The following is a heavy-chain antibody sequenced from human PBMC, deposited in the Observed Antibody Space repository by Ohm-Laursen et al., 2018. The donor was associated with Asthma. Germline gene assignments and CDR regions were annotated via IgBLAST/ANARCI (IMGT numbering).Heavy chain of an antibody. V-gene: IGHV4-59*12. CDR1: GGSISSYY. CDR3: ARGVDYGGNHLDS. D-gene: IGHD4-23*01. CDR2: IYYTGTT. J-gene: IGHJ4*02. Sequence: TLSLTCIVSGGSISSYYWSWIRQPPGKGLEWIGYIYYTGTTNYNPSFKSRLSISVDTSMNQFSLNLTSVTAADTAVYYCARGVDYGGNHLDSWGQGTLVTVSA.